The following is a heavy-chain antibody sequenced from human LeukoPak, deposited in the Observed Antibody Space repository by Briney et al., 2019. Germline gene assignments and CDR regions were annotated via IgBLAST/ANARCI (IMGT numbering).Heavy chain of an antibody. V-gene: IGHV3-23*01. CDR3: AKDGGMNGDFEGYFDY. J-gene: IGHJ4*02. Sequence: GGSLRLSCAASGFTFSSYAMRWVRQAPGKGLEWVSAISGSGGKTYYADSVKGRFTISRDNSKNTLYLLMNSLRAEDTGVYYCAKDGGMNGDFEGYFDYWGQGSLVTVSS. CDR1: GFTFSSYA. D-gene: IGHD4-17*01. CDR2: ISGSGGKT.